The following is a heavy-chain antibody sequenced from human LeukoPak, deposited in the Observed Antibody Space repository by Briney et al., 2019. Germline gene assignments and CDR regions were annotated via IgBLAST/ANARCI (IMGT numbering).Heavy chain of an antibody. D-gene: IGHD3-10*01. Sequence: GGSLRLSCAVYDFTFSNAWMNWVRQAPGKGLEWVGRIKSKTDGGTIDYAAPVKGRFTISRDDSKNRLYLQMNSLKTEDTAVYYCTTNYYGSGSDIFDYWGQGTLVTVSS. V-gene: IGHV3-15*07. CDR2: IKSKTDGGTI. CDR1: DFTFSNAW. CDR3: TTNYYGSGSDIFDY. J-gene: IGHJ4*02.